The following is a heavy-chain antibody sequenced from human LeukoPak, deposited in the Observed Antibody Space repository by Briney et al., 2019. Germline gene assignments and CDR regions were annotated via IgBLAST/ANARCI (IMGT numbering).Heavy chain of an antibody. D-gene: IGHD5-18*01. CDR1: GFTFSSYW. V-gene: IGHV3-74*01. J-gene: IGHJ4*02. CDR3: ANGPKAIQLTY. CDR2: INSDGSTT. Sequence: GGSLRLSCAASGFTFSSYWMHWVRQVPGKGLVWVSRINSDGSTTTYADSVKGRFTISRDNSKNTLYLQMNSLRAEDTAVYYCANGPKAIQLTYWGQGTLVTVSS.